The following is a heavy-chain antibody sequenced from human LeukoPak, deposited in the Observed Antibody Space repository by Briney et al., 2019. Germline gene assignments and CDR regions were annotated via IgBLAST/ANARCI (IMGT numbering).Heavy chain of an antibody. CDR3: ARVLQWGATTGGGFDY. V-gene: IGHV1-46*01. CDR2: INPSGGST. CDR1: GYTFSNYY. D-gene: IGHD1-26*01. Sequence: GASVKVSCKASGYTFSNYYMHWVRQAPGQGLEWMGIINPSGGSTSYAQKFQGRVTMTRDTSTSTVYMELSSLRSEDTAVYYCARVLQWGATTGGGFDYWGQGTLVTVSS. J-gene: IGHJ4*02.